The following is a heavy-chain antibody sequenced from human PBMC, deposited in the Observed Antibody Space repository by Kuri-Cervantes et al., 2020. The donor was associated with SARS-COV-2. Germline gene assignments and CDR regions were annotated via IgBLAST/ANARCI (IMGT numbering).Heavy chain of an antibody. CDR3: AKDLTGFWSGYLSGMDV. CDR2: IRYDGSNK. J-gene: IGHJ6*02. D-gene: IGHD3-3*01. CDR1: GFTFSSYG. Sequence: LSLTCAASGFTFSSYGMHWVRQAPGKGLEWVAFIRYDGSNKYYADSVKGRFTISRDNSKNTLYLQMNSLRAEDTAVYYCAKDLTGFWSGYLSGMDVWGQGTTVTVSS. V-gene: IGHV3-30*02.